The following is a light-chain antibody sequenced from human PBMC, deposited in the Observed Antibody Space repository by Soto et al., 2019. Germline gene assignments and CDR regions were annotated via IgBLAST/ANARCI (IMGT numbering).Light chain of an antibody. J-gene: IGKJ5*01. CDR2: GAS. Sequence: DIVVTQSPGTLSLSPGERATLSCRASQSISSSFLAWYQHKPGQAPRLLIFGASNRAAGIPDRFSGSRSGTDFTLTIGRLEPEDFAVYYCQLYGSSSITFGQGTRLEIK. V-gene: IGKV3-20*01. CDR1: QSISSSF. CDR3: QLYGSSSIT.